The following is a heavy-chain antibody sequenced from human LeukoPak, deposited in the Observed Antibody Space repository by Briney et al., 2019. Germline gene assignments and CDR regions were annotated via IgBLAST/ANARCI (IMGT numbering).Heavy chain of an antibody. J-gene: IGHJ3*02. V-gene: IGHV4-39*01. D-gene: IGHD6-6*01. Sequence: SETLSLTCTVSGGSISSSSYYWGWVRQPPGKGLEWIGSIYYTGSTYHNPSLKSRVTISVDTSNQFSLMLTSVTAADTAVYYCARQSISARRAFDIWGQGTMVTVSS. CDR2: IYYTGST. CDR3: ARQSISARRAFDI. CDR1: GGSISSSSYY.